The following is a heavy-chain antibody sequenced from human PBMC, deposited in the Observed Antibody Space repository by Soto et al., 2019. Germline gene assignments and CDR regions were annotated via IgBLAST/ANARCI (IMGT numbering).Heavy chain of an antibody. CDR3: ARASNDYGDYVWDYFDY. CDR2: IYYSGST. J-gene: IGHJ4*02. V-gene: IGHV4-59*01. D-gene: IGHD4-17*01. CDR1: GGSISSYY. Sequence: SETLSLTCTVSGGSISSYYWSWIRQPPGKGLEWIGYIYYSGSTNYNPSLKSRVTISVDTSKIQFSLKLSSVTAADTAVHYCARASNDYGDYVWDYFDYWGQGTLVTVSS.